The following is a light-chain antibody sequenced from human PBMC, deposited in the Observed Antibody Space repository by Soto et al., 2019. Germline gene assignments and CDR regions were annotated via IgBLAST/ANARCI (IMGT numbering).Light chain of an antibody. CDR3: QQRGNWPPTWT. V-gene: IGKV3-11*01. CDR2: DAS. CDR1: QSIGYY. J-gene: IGKJ1*01. Sequence: EIVLTQSPATLSLSPGERATLSCRASQSIGYYLAWYQEKPGQAPRLLIYDASIRATGIPAGFSGSWSGTDFTLTINGLEPEDSAVYYCQQRGNWPPTWTFGQGTKVEIK.